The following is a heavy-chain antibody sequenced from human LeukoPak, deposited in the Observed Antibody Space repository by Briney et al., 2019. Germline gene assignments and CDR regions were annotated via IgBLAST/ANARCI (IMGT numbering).Heavy chain of an antibody. CDR1: GGSISSSSYY. CDR3: ARSLDYFDSSAYIFDI. Sequence: SETLSLTCTVSGGSISSSSYYWGWIRQPPGKGLEWIGSIYYSGSTYYNPSLKSRVTISVDTSKNQFSLKLSSVTAADTAVYYCARSLDYFDSSAYIFDIWGQGTMVTVSS. J-gene: IGHJ3*02. CDR2: IYYSGST. D-gene: IGHD3-22*01. V-gene: IGHV4-39*07.